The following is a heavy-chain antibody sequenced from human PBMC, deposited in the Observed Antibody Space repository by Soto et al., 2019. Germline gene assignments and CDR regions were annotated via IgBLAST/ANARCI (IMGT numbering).Heavy chain of an antibody. D-gene: IGHD5-12*01. V-gene: IGHV4-34*01. CDR1: GGSFSGYY. Sequence: QVQLQQWGAGLLKPSETLSLTCAVYGGSFSGYYWSWIRQPPGKGLEWIGEINHSGSTNYNPSLKSRVTISVDTSKNQFSLKLSSVTAADTAVYYCARSKIVATMFSGYYYGMDVWGQGTTVTVSS. CDR3: ARSKIVATMFSGYYYGMDV. J-gene: IGHJ6*02. CDR2: INHSGST.